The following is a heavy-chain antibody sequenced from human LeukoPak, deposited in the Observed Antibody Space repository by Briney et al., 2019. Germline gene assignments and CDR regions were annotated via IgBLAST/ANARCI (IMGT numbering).Heavy chain of an antibody. CDR2: MNPNSGNT. CDR3: ARDLFYCSSTSCYPLHYFDY. Sequence: ASVKVSCKASGYTFTSYDINWVRQATGQGLEWMGWMNPNSGNTGYAQKFQGRVTMTRDTSISTAYMELSRLRSDDTAVYYCARDLFYCSSTSCYPLHYFDYWGQGTLVTVSS. J-gene: IGHJ4*02. V-gene: IGHV1-8*01. D-gene: IGHD2-2*01. CDR1: GYTFTSYD.